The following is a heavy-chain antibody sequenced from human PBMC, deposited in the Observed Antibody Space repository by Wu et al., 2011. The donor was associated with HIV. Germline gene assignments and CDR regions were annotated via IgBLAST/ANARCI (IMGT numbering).Heavy chain of an antibody. CDR3: ARDDSGSSSFYGMDV. CDR2: ISAYNGDT. Sequence: QVQMVQSGAEVKKPGASVKVSCKASGHTFINYDISWVRQAPGQGLEWMGWISAYNGDTNYAQKLQGRVTMTTDTPVNTAYMELRGLRSDDTAVYYCARDDSGSSSFYGMDVWGQGPRSPSP. J-gene: IGHJ6*02. V-gene: IGHV1-18*01. CDR1: GHTFINYD. D-gene: IGHD1-26*01.